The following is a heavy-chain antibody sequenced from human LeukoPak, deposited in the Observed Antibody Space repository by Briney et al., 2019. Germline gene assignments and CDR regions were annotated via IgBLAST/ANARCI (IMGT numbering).Heavy chain of an antibody. J-gene: IGHJ4*02. Sequence: PGGSLRLSCAASGFTFDDYAMHWVRQAPGKGLEWVSGISWNSGSIGYADSVKGRFTISRDNAKNSLYLQMNSLRAEDTAVYYCARPIASSYYDILTLWGQGTLVTVSS. CDR1: GFTFDDYA. CDR3: ARPIASSYYDILTL. CDR2: ISWNSGSI. D-gene: IGHD3-9*01. V-gene: IGHV3-9*01.